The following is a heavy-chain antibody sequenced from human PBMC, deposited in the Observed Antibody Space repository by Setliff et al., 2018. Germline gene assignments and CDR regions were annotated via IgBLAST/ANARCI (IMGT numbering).Heavy chain of an antibody. V-gene: IGHV4-61*09. Sequence: SETLSLTCTVSDGSLYSGNYYWTWIRQPAGKALEWIGHIHGTEGTHYNPSLESRVTISRDKSPNQFSLMLRSVTAADTALHYCARGYYNGRGYYYLPCSFDSWGRGIVVTVS. CDR1: DGSLYSGNYY. CDR2: IHGTEGT. CDR3: ARGYYNGRGYYYLPCSFDS. J-gene: IGHJ4*02. D-gene: IGHD3-10*01.